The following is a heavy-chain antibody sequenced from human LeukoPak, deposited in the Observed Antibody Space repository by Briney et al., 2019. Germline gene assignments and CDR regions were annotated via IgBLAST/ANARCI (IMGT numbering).Heavy chain of an antibody. D-gene: IGHD6-6*01. V-gene: IGHV1-8*01. CDR2: MNPNSGNT. Sequence: GASVKVSCKASGYTFTSYDINWVRQATGQGLEWMGWMNPNSGNTGYAQKFQGRVTMTRNTSISTAYMELSSLRSEDTAVYYCARDARVVAARQLGYWGQGTLVTVSS. J-gene: IGHJ4*02. CDR1: GYTFTSYD. CDR3: ARDARVVAARQLGY.